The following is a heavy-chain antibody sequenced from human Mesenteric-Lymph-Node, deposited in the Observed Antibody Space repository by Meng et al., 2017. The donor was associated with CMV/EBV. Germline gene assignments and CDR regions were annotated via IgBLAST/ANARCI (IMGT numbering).Heavy chain of an antibody. Sequence: ESLKISCTVSGGSLSGGSYYWSWIRQSPGRGLEWIGYIHYSGHTDYNPSPKSRVTMSVDMSKNHFSLRLTSVTAADAAVYFCARYVDMATMPKRYNLCGMDVWGQGTTVTVSS. CDR1: GGSLSGGSYY. CDR2: IHYSGHT. J-gene: IGHJ6*02. V-gene: IGHV4-61*03. CDR3: ARYVDMATMPKRYNLCGMDV. D-gene: IGHD5-24*01.